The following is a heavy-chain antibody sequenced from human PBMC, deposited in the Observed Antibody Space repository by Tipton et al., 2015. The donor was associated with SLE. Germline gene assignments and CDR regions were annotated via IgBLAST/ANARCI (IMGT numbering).Heavy chain of an antibody. D-gene: IGHD6-25*01. V-gene: IGHV4-34*01. CDR1: GGSFSGYY. CDR2: INHSGST. Sequence: TLSLTCAVYGGSFSGYYWSWIRQPPGKGLEWIGEINHSGSTNYNPSLKSRVTISVDTSRNQFSLKLSSVTAADTAVYYCANPGGGQRDQFDYWGQGTLVTVSS. CDR3: ANPGGGQRDQFDY. J-gene: IGHJ4*02.